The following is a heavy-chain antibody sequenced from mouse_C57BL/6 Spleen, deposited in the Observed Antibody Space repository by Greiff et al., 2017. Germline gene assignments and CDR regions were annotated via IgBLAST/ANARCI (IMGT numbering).Heavy chain of an antibody. V-gene: IGHV5-17*01. CDR2: ISSGSSTI. CDR3: AREDWYFDV. CDR1: GFTFSDYG. Sequence: VQLKESGGGLVKPGGSLKLSCAASGFTFSDYGMRWVRQAPEKGLEWVAYISSGSSTIYYADTVKGRFTISRDNAKNTLFLQMTSLRSEDTAMYYCAREDWYFDVWGTGTTVTVSS. J-gene: IGHJ1*03.